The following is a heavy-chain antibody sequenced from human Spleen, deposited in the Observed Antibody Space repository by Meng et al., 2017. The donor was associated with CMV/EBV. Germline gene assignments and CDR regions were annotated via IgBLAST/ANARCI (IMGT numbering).Heavy chain of an antibody. CDR2: ISWNSGSI. V-gene: IGHV3-9*01. J-gene: IGHJ4*02. CDR3: ARRRVVDY. CDR1: GFTFDDYA. Sequence: SLKISCAASGFTFDDYAMHWVRQAPGKGLEWVSGISWNSGSINYADSVKGRFTISRDNAKNSLYLQMNSLRAEDTAVYYCARRRVVDYWGQGTLVTVSS. D-gene: IGHD2-15*01.